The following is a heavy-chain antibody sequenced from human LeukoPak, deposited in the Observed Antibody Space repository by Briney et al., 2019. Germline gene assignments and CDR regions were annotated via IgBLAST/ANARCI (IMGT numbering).Heavy chain of an antibody. J-gene: IGHJ5*02. V-gene: IGHV4-34*01. CDR3: ARALAAGWFDP. CDR1: GGSFSSYY. CDR2: INHSGST. D-gene: IGHD6-13*01. Sequence: PSETLSLTCAAYGGSFSSYYWSWIRQPPGKGLEWIGEINHSGSTNYNPSLKSRVTISVDTSKNQFSLKLSSVTAADTAVYYCARALAAGWFDPWGQGTLVTVSS.